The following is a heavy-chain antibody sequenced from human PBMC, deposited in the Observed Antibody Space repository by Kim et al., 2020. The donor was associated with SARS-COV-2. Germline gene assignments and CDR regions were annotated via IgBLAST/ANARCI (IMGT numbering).Heavy chain of an antibody. J-gene: IGHJ4*02. D-gene: IGHD6-13*01. V-gene: IGHV3-21*01. CDR2: ISSSSRYI. CDR3: ARDLWVIRTYSTSWDY. Sequence: GGSLRLSCAASGFTFSSYSMNWVRQAPGKGLEWVSSISSSSRYIYYADSVKGRITISRDNAKNSLSLQMNSLRAEDTAVYYCARDLWVIRTYSTSWDYWGQGTLVTVSS. CDR1: GFTFSSYS.